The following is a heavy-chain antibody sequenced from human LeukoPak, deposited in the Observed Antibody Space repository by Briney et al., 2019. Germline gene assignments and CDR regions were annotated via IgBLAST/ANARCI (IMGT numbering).Heavy chain of an antibody. D-gene: IGHD3-22*01. V-gene: IGHV3-30*18. CDR1: GFTFSSYG. CDR3: AKDRSSSGYYYVLDY. CDR2: ISYDGSNK. Sequence: ARSLRLSCAASGFTFSSYGMHWVRQAPGKGLEWVGVISYDGSNKYYADSVKGRFTISRDNAKNTLYLQMNRLRAEDTAVYYCAKDRSSSGYYYVLDYWGQGTLVTVSS. J-gene: IGHJ4*02.